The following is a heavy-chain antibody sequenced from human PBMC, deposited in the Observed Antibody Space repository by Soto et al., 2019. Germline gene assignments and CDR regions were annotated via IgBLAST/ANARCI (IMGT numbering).Heavy chain of an antibody. CDR1: GGTFSSYA. Sequence: SVKVSCKASGGTFSSYAISWVRQAPGQGLEWMGGIIPIFGTANYAQKFQGRVTITADESTSTAYMELSSLRSEDTAVYYCARDPLNYYDSSGYWGAFDIWGQGTMVTVSS. J-gene: IGHJ3*02. V-gene: IGHV1-69*13. CDR3: ARDPLNYYDSSGYWGAFDI. D-gene: IGHD3-22*01. CDR2: IIPIFGTA.